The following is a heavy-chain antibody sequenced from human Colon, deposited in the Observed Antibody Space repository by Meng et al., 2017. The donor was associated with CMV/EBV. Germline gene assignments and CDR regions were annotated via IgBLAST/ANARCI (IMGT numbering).Heavy chain of an antibody. CDR1: GFTFSSSG. Sequence: LSCAASGFTFSSSGMSWVRQAPGKGLEWVSGISGTATSTYYADSVKGRFTISRDNSKNTLCLQMNSLRAEDTAVYYCAKDNGWLSAYWGQGTLVTVSS. V-gene: IGHV3-23*01. CDR2: ISGTATST. D-gene: IGHD3-22*01. J-gene: IGHJ4*02. CDR3: AKDNGWLSAY.